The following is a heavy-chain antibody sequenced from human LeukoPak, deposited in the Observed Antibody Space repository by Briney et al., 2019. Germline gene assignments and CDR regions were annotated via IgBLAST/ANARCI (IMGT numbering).Heavy chain of an antibody. V-gene: IGHV3-53*01. CDR1: GFTVITND. Sequence: GGSLRLSCAASGFTVITNDMTWVRQAPGKGLEWVSDLYSDGNTKYADSVQGRFTISRDNSKNTLYLEMNSLSPDDTADYYGVRGVEPLAANTLAYWGQGTLVTVSS. CDR2: LYSDGNT. D-gene: IGHD1-14*01. J-gene: IGHJ4*02. CDR3: VRGVEPLAANTLAY.